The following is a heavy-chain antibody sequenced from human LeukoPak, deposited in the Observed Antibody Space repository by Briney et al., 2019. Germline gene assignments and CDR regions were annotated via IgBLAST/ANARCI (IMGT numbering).Heavy chain of an antibody. D-gene: IGHD6-13*01. CDR3: ARQGVSSSWYNALDI. CDR1: GGSISSYY. J-gene: IGHJ3*02. CDR2: IYYSGST. V-gene: IGHV4-59*08. Sequence: PSETLSLTCTVSGGSISSYYWSWIRQPPGKGLEWIGYIYYSGSTNYNPSLKSRVTISVDTSKNQFSLKLSSVTAADTAVYYCARQGVSSSWYNALDIWGQGTMVTVSS.